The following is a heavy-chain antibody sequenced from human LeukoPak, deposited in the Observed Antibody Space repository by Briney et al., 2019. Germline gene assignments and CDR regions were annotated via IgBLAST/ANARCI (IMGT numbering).Heavy chain of an antibody. D-gene: IGHD4-23*01. J-gene: IGHJ4*02. V-gene: IGHV4-59*08. CDR1: GGSISSYY. CDR3: ARTSSVVTLVDY. Sequence: SETLSLTCTVSGGSISSYYWSWIRQPPGKGLEWIGYIYYSGSTNYNPSLKSRVTISVDTSKNQFSLKLSSVTAADTAVYYCARTSSVVTLVDYWGQGTLVTVSS. CDR2: IYYSGST.